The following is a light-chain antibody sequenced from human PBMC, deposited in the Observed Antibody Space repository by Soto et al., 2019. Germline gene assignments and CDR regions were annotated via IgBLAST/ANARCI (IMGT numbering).Light chain of an antibody. V-gene: IGKV2-30*01. CDR3: MQGSHWPRT. CDR2: KVS. CDR1: QSLVNSDGNTY. Sequence: EVVMTQSPLSLPVTLGQPASISCRSSQSLVNSDGNTYLNWFHQRPGQSPRRLIYKVSNRDSVVPDRFSGSGSGTDFTLRISRVEAEDVGVYYCMQGSHWPRTFGQGTRVEIK. J-gene: IGKJ1*01.